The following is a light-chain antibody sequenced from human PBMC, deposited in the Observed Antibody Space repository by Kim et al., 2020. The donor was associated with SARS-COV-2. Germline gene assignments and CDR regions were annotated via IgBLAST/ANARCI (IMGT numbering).Light chain of an antibody. Sequence: ELTQPPSASGTPGQRVIISCSGSNSNIGSNSVFWYQQLPGTAPKLLISRNDQRPSGVPDRFSGSKSGASASLAISGLRSEDEADYYCASWDDRLNNCLFGGGTKLTVL. J-gene: IGLJ3*02. CDR3: ASWDDRLNNCL. V-gene: IGLV1-47*01. CDR2: RND. CDR1: NSNIGSNS.